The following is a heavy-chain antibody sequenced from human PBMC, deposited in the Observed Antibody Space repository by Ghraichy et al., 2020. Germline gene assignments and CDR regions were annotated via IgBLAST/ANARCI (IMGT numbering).Heavy chain of an antibody. CDR3: VRRIDS. V-gene: IGHV3-48*01. J-gene: IGHJ5*01. CDR2: ISGSSSTI. Sequence: GESLNISCAASGFTFSSDGMNWVRQAPGKGLEWISYISGSSSTIHYADSVKGRFTISRDNAKNSVFLQMNSLRGEDTALYYCVRRIDSWGQGTLVTVSS. CDR1: GFTFSSDG.